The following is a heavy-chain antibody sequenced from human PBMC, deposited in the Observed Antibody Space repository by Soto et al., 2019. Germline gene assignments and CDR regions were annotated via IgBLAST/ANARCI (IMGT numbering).Heavy chain of an antibody. Sequence: QVQLVQSGAEVKKPGASVKVSCKASGYTFTSYAMHWVRQAPGQRLEWMGWINAGNGHTKYSQKFQGGVTITRDTSASTAYMELTSLRSEDTAVYYCARSSGFYSVDYWGQGTLVTVSS. CDR2: INAGNGHT. CDR1: GYTFTSYA. V-gene: IGHV1-3*01. D-gene: IGHD3-22*01. J-gene: IGHJ4*02. CDR3: ARSSGFYSVDY.